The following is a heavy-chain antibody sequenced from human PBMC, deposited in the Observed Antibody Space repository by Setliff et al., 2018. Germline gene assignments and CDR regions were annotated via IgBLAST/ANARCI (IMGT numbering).Heavy chain of an antibody. V-gene: IGHV4-59*01. CDR3: ARGANYGGWFDP. CDR1: GGSISSYY. Sequence: TLSLTCTVSGGSISSYYWSWIRQPPGKGLEWIGYIYYSGSTNYNPSLKSRVTISVDTSKNQFSLKLSSVTAADTAVYYCARGANYGGWFDPWGQGTLVTSPQ. D-gene: IGHD3-10*01. CDR2: IYYSGST. J-gene: IGHJ5*02.